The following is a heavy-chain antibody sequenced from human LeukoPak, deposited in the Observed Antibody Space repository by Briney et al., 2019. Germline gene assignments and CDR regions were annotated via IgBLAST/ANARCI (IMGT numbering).Heavy chain of an antibody. CDR2: IYYTGNT. J-gene: IGHJ4*02. CDR1: GVSISSSNSY. V-gene: IGHV4-39*01. CDR3: ARQTGSGLFILP. Sequence: SETLSLTCTVSGVSISSSNSYWGWIRQPPGKGLEWIGSIYYTGNTYYNASLKSQVSISIDTSKNQFSLKLTSVTAADTSVYYCARQTGSGLFILPGGQGALVTVSS. D-gene: IGHD3/OR15-3a*01.